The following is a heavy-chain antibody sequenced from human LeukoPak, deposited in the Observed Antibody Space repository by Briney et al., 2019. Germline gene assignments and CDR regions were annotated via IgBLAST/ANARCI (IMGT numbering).Heavy chain of an antibody. CDR3: ATRALYCSSTSCYAGGNWFDP. V-gene: IGHV1-69*13. CDR1: GGTFSSYA. D-gene: IGHD2-2*01. CDR2: IIPIFGTA. Sequence: ASVKVSCKASGGTFSSYAISWVRQAPGQGLEWMGGIIPIFGTANYAQKFQGRVTITADESTSTAYMELSSLRSEDTAVYYCATRALYCSSTSCYAGGNWFDPWGQGTLVTVSS. J-gene: IGHJ5*02.